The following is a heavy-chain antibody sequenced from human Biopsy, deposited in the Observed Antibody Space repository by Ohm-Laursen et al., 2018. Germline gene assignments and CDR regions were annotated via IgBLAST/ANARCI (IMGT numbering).Heavy chain of an antibody. D-gene: IGHD3-10*01. Sequence: ATVKISCKASGYTFTSYEINWVRQATGQGLEWMGWMNPDSGNTGYAQNFQGRVTMTRNTSISTAYMELSSLKSEDTAVYFCARSDPPLFYYGSGSSNWFDPWGQGTLVTVSS. V-gene: IGHV1-8*01. CDR3: ARSDPPLFYYGSGSSNWFDP. CDR2: MNPDSGNT. CDR1: GYTFTSYE. J-gene: IGHJ5*02.